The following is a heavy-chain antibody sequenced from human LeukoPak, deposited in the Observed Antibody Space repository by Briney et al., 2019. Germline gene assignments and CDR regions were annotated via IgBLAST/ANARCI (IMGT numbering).Heavy chain of an antibody. V-gene: IGHV5-51*01. J-gene: IGHJ4*02. CDR1: GYSFTSYW. CDR2: IYPGDSDT. D-gene: IGHD5-18*01. CDR3: ARQSGFSYGDFEY. Sequence: GESLKISCKGSGYSFTSYWIGWVRQMPGEGLEWMGIIYPGDSDTRYSPSFQGQVTISADKSISTAYLQWSSLKASDTGMYYCARQSGFSYGDFEYWGQGTLVTVSS.